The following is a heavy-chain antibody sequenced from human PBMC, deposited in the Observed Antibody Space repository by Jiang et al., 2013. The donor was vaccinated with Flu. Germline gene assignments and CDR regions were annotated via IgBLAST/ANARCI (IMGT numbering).Heavy chain of an antibody. J-gene: IGHJ6*02. CDR3: VRGSPRYYAMDV. CDR1: GDSVSSDRAA. V-gene: IGHV6-1*01. Sequence: QTLSLTCAISGDSVSSDRAAWNWVRQSPSRGLEWLGRTYYGSQWVNEYATSLQSRITIKPDTSKNQFSLQLNSVTPEDTAVYYCVRGSPRYYAMDVWDQGTTVTVSS. CDR2: TYYGSQWVN.